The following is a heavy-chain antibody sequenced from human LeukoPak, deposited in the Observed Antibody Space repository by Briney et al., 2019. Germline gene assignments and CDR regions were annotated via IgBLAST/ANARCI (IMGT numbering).Heavy chain of an antibody. CDR2: IAHDETNR. J-gene: IGHJ4*02. CDR1: GFTFGSYG. V-gene: IGHV3-30*04. CDR3: ARDLPPGAPDYFDH. D-gene: IGHD2-2*01. Sequence: PGGSLRLSCAASGFTFGSYGMHWVRQAPGKGLEWVAVIAHDETNRFYADSVKGRFIISRDNSMNTLYLRMNSLRPEDTAVYFCARDLPPGAPDYFDHWGQGTLVTVSS.